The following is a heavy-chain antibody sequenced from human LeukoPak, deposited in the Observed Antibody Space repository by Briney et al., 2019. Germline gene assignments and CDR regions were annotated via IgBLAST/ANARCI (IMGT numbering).Heavy chain of an antibody. Sequence: GGSLRLSCAASGFSFSSYAMSWVRQAPGKGLEWVSVIYSGGIYNDGTTNYGDSVKGRFTISRDNSKNTLYLQMNSLRAEDTAVYYCARRELLGYSYGLRTFNIWGQGTTVTVSS. CDR3: ARRELLGYSYGLRTFNI. D-gene: IGHD5-18*01. CDR2: IYSGGIYNDGTT. CDR1: GFSFSSYA. V-gene: IGHV3-23*03. J-gene: IGHJ3*02.